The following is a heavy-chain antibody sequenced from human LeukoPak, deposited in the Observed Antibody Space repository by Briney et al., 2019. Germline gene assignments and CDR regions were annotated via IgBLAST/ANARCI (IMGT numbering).Heavy chain of an antibody. CDR1: GYTFTSYG. V-gene: IGHV1-18*01. CDR2: ISTYNGNT. Sequence: GASVKVSCKASGYTFTSYGISWVRQAPGQGLEWMGWISTYNGNTNYAQKLQGRVTMTRDTSTSTVYMELSSLRSEDTAVYYCARGLGRWEVVGWYFDLWGRGTLVTVSS. D-gene: IGHD2-15*01. CDR3: ARGLGRWEVVGWYFDL. J-gene: IGHJ2*01.